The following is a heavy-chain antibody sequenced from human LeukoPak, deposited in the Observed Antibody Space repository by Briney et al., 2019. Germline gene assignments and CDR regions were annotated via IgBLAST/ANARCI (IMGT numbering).Heavy chain of an antibody. CDR1: GGSISSYY. Sequence: SETLSLTCTVSGGSISSYYWSWIRQPPGKGLEWIGYIYYSGSTNYNPSLKSRVTISVDTSKNQFSLKLSSVTAADTAVYYCARHRGYIVVVTAIDYRGQGTLVTVSS. CDR2: IYYSGST. V-gene: IGHV4-59*08. D-gene: IGHD2-21*02. J-gene: IGHJ4*02. CDR3: ARHRGYIVVVTAIDY.